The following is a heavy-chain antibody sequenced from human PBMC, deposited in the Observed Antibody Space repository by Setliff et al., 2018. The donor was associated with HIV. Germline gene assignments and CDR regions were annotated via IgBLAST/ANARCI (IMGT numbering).Heavy chain of an antibody. Sequence: ASVKVSCKASGYTFTGYYMHWVRQAPGQGLEWMGRINPNSGGTNYAQKFQGRVTMTRDTSISTAYMELSRLRSDDTAVYYCARDWVAGTSGYYYYMDVWGKGTTVTVS. D-gene: IGHD6-19*01. CDR3: ARDWVAGTSGYYYYMDV. V-gene: IGHV1-2*06. CDR2: INPNSGGT. CDR1: GYTFTGYY. J-gene: IGHJ6*03.